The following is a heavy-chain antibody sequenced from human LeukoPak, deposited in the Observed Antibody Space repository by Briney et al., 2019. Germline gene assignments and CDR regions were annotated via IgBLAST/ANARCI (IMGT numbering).Heavy chain of an antibody. CDR1: EFTLSGSV. V-gene: IGHV3-73*01. CDR2: VRSKANSYAT. Sequence: GGSLILSCAASEFTLSGSVMHWVRQASGKGLEWVGRVRSKANSYATAYAASVKGRFTISRDDSKNTTYLQMNSLKTEDTAVYYCTRSGNYDYYMDVWGKGTTVTVSS. J-gene: IGHJ6*03. D-gene: IGHD1-26*01. CDR3: TRSGNYDYYMDV.